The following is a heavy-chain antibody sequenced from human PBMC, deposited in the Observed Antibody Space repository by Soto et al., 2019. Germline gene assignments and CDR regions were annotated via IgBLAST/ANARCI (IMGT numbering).Heavy chain of an antibody. Sequence: SETLSLTCTVSGGSVSSGSYYWSWIRQPPGKGLEWIGEINHSGSTNYNPSLKSRVTISVDTSKNQFSLKLSSVTAADTAVYYCAIGGRRCSGGSCSRYYYYYMDVWGKGTTVTVSS. V-gene: IGHV4-61*01. J-gene: IGHJ6*03. CDR1: GGSVSSGSYY. D-gene: IGHD2-15*01. CDR2: INHSGST. CDR3: AIGGRRCSGGSCSRYYYYYMDV.